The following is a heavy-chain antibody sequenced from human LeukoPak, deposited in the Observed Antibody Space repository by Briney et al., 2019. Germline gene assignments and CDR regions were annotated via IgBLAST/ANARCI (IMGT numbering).Heavy chain of an antibody. CDR2: VRFDGSNK. V-gene: IGHV3-30*02. CDR3: AKSSSGLYAFDI. CDR1: GFTFSSYG. J-gene: IGHJ3*02. D-gene: IGHD6-6*01. Sequence: GGSLRLSCAASGFTFSSYGMHWVRQAPGKGLEWVAFVRFDGSNKYYADSVKGRFTISRDNSKNTLYLKVNSLRAEDTAVYYCAKSSSGLYAFDIWGQGTMVTVSS.